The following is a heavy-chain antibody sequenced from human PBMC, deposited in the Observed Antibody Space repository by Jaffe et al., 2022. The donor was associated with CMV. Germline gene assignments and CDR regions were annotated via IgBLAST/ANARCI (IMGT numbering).Heavy chain of an antibody. CDR1: GFTFSSYV. Sequence: EVQLLESGGGLVQPGGSLRLSCEASGFTFSSYVMSWVRQAPGKGLEWVSSISGSDDFTFYTDSVKGRFTISRDNSKNTLYLQMNSLRAEDTAVYYCAKDTRYSFGYVDLDYYYGLDVWGQGTTVTVSS. D-gene: IGHD5-18*01. CDR2: ISGSDDFT. V-gene: IGHV3-23*01. CDR3: AKDTRYSFGYVDLDYYYGLDV. J-gene: IGHJ6*02.